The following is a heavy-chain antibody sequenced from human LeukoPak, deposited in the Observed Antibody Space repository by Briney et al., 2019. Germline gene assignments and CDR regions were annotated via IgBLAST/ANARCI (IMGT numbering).Heavy chain of an antibody. Sequence: SQTLSLTCTVSGGSISSGSYYWSWIRQPAGKGLEWIGRIYTSGSTNYSPSLKSRVTISVDTSKNQFSLKLSSVTAADTAVYYCARDSSGWYDDNWFDPWGQGTLVTVSS. V-gene: IGHV4-61*02. CDR1: GGSISSGSYY. CDR3: ARDSSGWYDDNWFDP. D-gene: IGHD6-19*01. J-gene: IGHJ5*02. CDR2: IYTSGST.